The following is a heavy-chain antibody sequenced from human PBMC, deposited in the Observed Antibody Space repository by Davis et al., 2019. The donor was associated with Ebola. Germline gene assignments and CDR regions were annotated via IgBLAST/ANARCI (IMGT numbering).Heavy chain of an antibody. CDR1: GFTFSDYA. J-gene: IGHJ6*02. Sequence: GESLKISCAASGFTFSDYAVSWVRQAPGKGLEWVAFIRYDGSNKYYADSVKGRFTISRDNSKNTLYLQMNSLRAEDTAVYYCAKEDTAMITGPDFYFGMDVWGQGTTVTVSS. CDR2: IRYDGSNK. CDR3: AKEDTAMITGPDFYFGMDV. V-gene: IGHV3-30*02. D-gene: IGHD5-18*01.